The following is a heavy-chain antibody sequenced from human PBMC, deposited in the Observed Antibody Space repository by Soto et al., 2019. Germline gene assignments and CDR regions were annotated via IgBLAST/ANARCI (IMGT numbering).Heavy chain of an antibody. D-gene: IGHD1-7*01. Sequence: VKVSCNAGGYTFTVYAMTSVRQAPGQRLEWMGWINAGNGNTKYSQKFQGSVTITRDTSASTAYMELISLRSEETAVYYCARELTGTTLGYWGQGTLVTVSS. J-gene: IGHJ4*02. V-gene: IGHV1-3*01. CDR2: INAGNGNT. CDR1: GYTFTVYA. CDR3: ARELTGTTLGY.